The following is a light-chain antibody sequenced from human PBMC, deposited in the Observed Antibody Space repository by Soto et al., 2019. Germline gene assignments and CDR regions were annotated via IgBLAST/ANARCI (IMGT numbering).Light chain of an antibody. CDR3: QQYGSSGT. CDR1: QSVSSR. Sequence: EIVMTQSPGTXXLXXXXRXXXSCRASQSVSSRLAWYQQKPGQAPRLLISGASSRATGIPDRFSGSGSGTDFTLTISRLEPEDFAVYYCQQYGSSGTFGQGTKVDIK. V-gene: IGKV3-20*01. CDR2: GAS. J-gene: IGKJ1*01.